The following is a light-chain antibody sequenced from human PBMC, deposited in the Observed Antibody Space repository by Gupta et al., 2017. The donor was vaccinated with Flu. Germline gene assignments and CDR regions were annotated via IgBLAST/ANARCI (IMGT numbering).Light chain of an antibody. CDR2: QAS. CDR3: QQYNRYALT. V-gene: IGKV1-5*03. J-gene: IGKJ1*01. Sequence: DIQLTQSPSTLSASVGDRVTITCRASQSISSWLAWYQQKTGKAPKLLIYQASSLESGVPSRFSGSGSGTEFTLTISSLQPDDFATYYCQQYNRYALTFGQGTKVEIK. CDR1: QSISSW.